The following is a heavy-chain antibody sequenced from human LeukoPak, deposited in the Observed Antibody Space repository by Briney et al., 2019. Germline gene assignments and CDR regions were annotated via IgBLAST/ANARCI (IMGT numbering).Heavy chain of an antibody. CDR3: ARGPRDWYPR. D-gene: IGHD3-9*01. J-gene: IGHJ4*02. CDR2: INPNSGGA. Sequence: SVKVSCKASEYTFTGYYMHWVRQAPGQGLEWMGWINPNSGGANYAQKFQGRVTMTRDTSISTAYMELSRLRSDDTGVYYCARGPRDWYPRWGQGPLVTVSS. V-gene: IGHV1-2*02. CDR1: EYTFTGYY.